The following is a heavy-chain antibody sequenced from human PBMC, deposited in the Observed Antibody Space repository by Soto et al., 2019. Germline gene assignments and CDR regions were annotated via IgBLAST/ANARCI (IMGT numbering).Heavy chain of an antibody. CDR2: ISGSGGST. Sequence: GGSLRLSCAASGFTFSSYAMSWVRQAPGKGLEWVSAISGSGGSTYYADSVKGRFTISRDNSKNTLYLQMNSLRAEDTAVYYCAKDGRGYCSGGSCYSGYYYYYMDVWGKGTTVTVSS. D-gene: IGHD2-15*01. CDR3: AKDGRGYCSGGSCYSGYYYYYMDV. CDR1: GFTFSSYA. J-gene: IGHJ6*03. V-gene: IGHV3-23*01.